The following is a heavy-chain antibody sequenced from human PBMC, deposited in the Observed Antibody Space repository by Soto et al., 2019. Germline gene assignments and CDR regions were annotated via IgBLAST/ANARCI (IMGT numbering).Heavy chain of an antibody. CDR3: ARGRLSYGMDV. CDR2: IYYSGST. D-gene: IGHD5-12*01. J-gene: IGHJ6*02. V-gene: IGHV4-30-4*01. Sequence: SETLSLTCTVSGGSISSGDYYWSWIRQPPGKGLEWIGYIYYSGSTYYNPSLKSRVTISVDTSKNQFSLKLSSVTAADTAVYYCARGRLSYGMDVWGQGTTVTVSS. CDR1: GGSISSGDYY.